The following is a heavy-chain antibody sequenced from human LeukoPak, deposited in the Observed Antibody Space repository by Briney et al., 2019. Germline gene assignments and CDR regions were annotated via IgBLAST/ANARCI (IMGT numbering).Heavy chain of an antibody. CDR1: GFTFSSYE. Sequence: PGGSLRLSCAASGFTFSSYEMNWVRQAPGKGLEWVSYISSSGSTIYYADSVKGRFTISRDNAKNSLYLQMNSLRAEDTAVYYCARDWEAYDILTGYYSRYYFDYWGQGTLVTVSS. CDR2: ISSSGSTI. CDR3: ARDWEAYDILTGYYSRYYFDY. V-gene: IGHV3-48*03. J-gene: IGHJ4*02. D-gene: IGHD3-9*01.